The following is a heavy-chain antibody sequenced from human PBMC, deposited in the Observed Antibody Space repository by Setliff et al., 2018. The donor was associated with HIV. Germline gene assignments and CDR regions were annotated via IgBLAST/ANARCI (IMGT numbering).Heavy chain of an antibody. D-gene: IGHD3-22*01. CDR3: AALYYDSSGYYPGAFDI. Sequence: SVKVSCKASGGTFSKDAINWVREAPGQGLEWMGGIIPIFSTTTYAQKFQGRVTITADDSTSTVYMELSSLRSEDTAVYYCAALYYDSSGYYPGAFDIWGQGTMVT. CDR1: GGTFSKDA. V-gene: IGHV1-69*13. CDR2: IIPIFSTT. J-gene: IGHJ3*02.